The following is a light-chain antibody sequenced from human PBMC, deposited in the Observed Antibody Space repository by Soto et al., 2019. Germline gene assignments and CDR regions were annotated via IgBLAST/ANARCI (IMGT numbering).Light chain of an antibody. CDR2: DAS. CDR3: QHYKTWPLS. CDR1: QSIGST. Sequence: EIVITQSPATLSVSPGERATLSCRASQSIGSTLAWYQQKPGQTPRLLIYDASTRATGIPARFSGIGSGTEFTLIISSLQSEDFAVYYCQHYKTWPLSFGGGTKVEI. J-gene: IGKJ4*01. V-gene: IGKV3-15*01.